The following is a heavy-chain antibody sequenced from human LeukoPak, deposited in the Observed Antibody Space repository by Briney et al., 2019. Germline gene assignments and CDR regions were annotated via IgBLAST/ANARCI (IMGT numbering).Heavy chain of an antibody. CDR3: AKGGEQLAPFYYYYYMDV. Sequence: GGSLRLSCAASRFIFSSYAMNWVRQAPGKGLEWISAISGSGEITYYADSVKGRFTISRDNSKNTLYLQMNSLRAEDTAVYYCAKGGEQLAPFYYYYYMDVWGKGTTVTVSS. CDR1: RFIFSSYA. V-gene: IGHV3-23*01. D-gene: IGHD6-6*01. J-gene: IGHJ6*03. CDR2: ISGSGEIT.